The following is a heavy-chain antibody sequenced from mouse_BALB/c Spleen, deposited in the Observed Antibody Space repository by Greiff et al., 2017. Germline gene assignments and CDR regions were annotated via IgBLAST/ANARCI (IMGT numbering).Heavy chain of an antibody. CDR2: ISSGSSTI. CDR3: ARRIYGNYVRYTMDY. J-gene: IGHJ4*01. D-gene: IGHD2-1*01. Sequence: EVQLVESGGGLVQPGGSRKLSCAAPGFTFSSFGMHWVRQAPEKGLEWVAYISSGSSTIYYADTVKGRFTISRDNPKNTLFLQMTSLRSEDTAMYYCARRIYGNYVRYTMDYWGQGTSVTVSS. V-gene: IGHV5-17*02. CDR1: GFTFSSFG.